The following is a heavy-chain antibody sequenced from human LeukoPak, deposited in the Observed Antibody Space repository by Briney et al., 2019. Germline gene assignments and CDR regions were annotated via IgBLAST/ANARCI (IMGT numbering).Heavy chain of an antibody. Sequence: PGGSLRLSCAASGFTFSSYAVSWVRQAPGMGLEWVSAIGGSDGNTYYADSVKGRFTISRDNSKNTLYVQMNSLRPDDTAVYYCAVTRGSGGFDYWGQGTLVAVSS. CDR1: GFTFSSYA. D-gene: IGHD3-10*01. J-gene: IGHJ4*02. CDR3: AVTRGSGGFDY. V-gene: IGHV3-23*01. CDR2: IGGSDGNT.